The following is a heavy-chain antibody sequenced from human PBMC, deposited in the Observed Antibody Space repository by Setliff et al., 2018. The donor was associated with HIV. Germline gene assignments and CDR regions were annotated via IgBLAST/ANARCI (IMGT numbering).Heavy chain of an antibody. J-gene: IGHJ4*02. V-gene: IGHV4-39*01. D-gene: IGHD6-6*01. CDR2: IYYSGSTYYYGGST. CDR3: ARHDTEYSSYPIDY. CDR1: GGSITSSTYY. Sequence: PSETLSLTCTVSGGSITSSTYYWGWIRQPPGKGLEWIGFIYYSGSTYYYGGSTYYNPSLKSRVTISVDTSKNQFSLKLSSVTAADTAVYYCARHDTEYSSYPIDYWGQGNLVTVSS.